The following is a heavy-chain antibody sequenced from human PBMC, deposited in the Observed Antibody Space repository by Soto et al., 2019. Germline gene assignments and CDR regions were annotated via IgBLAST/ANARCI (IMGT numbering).Heavy chain of an antibody. Sequence: QVQLVESGGGLVKPGGSLRLSCAASGLTFSDNHMTWIRQAPGKGLEWVSYIRNSGTTIYYADSVKGRFTISRDNAKSSLYLQMNSLRVEDTAVYYCAREIEGRTIFGVAFRSFDSWGQGTLVTVSS. J-gene: IGHJ4*02. CDR1: GLTFSDNH. V-gene: IGHV3-11*01. D-gene: IGHD3-3*01. CDR2: IRNSGTTI. CDR3: AREIEGRTIFGVAFRSFDS.